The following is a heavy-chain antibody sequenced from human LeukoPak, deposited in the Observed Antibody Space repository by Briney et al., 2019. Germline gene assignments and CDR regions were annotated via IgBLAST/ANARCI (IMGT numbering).Heavy chain of an antibody. CDR1: GGSISSSSYY. V-gene: IGHV4-61*05. J-gene: IGHJ6*03. CDR3: ARTRRVSFSWSKQYYIDV. Sequence: PSETLSLTCTVSGGSISSSSYYWGWIRQPPGKGLEWIGFIYYSGSTNYNPSVKSRVIISEDTSKNQFSLRLSSVTAADTAVYYCARTRRVSFSWSKQYYIDVWGKGSTVTISS. CDR2: IYYSGST. D-gene: IGHD3-10*01.